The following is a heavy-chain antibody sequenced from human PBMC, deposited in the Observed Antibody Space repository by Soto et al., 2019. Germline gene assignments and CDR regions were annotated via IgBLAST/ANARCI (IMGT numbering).Heavy chain of an antibody. J-gene: IGHJ4*02. Sequence: GGSLTLSCAASGFTFKNYAINWVRQAPGKGLEWVATISGTGGSTYYADSVKGRFTISRDNSKNTLYLQMNSLRVEDTAVYYCAKDRLGGNFDYWGQGTQVTVSS. CDR1: GFTFKNYA. V-gene: IGHV3-23*01. CDR2: ISGTGGST. CDR3: AKDRLGGNFDY.